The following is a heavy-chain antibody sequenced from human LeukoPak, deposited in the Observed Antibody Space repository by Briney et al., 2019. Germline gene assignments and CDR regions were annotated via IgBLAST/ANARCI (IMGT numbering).Heavy chain of an antibody. Sequence: SQTLSLTCTVSGGSISSGGYYWSWIRQHPGKGLEWIGYIYYSGSTYYNPSLKSRVTISVDTSKNQFSLKLSSVTAADTAVYYCARAPANGPAARIFDYWGQGTLVTVSS. CDR3: ARAPANGPAARIFDY. D-gene: IGHD2-2*01. J-gene: IGHJ4*02. CDR1: GGSISSGGYY. CDR2: IYYSGST. V-gene: IGHV4-31*03.